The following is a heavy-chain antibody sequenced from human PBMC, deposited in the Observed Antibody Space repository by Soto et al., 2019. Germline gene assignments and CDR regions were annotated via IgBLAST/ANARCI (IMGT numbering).Heavy chain of an antibody. CDR3: AKVASFDWLYY. J-gene: IGHJ4*02. Sequence: EVQLLESGGGLVRPGGSLRLSCAASGFTFSNSAMNWVRQAPGKGLEWVSLISNNGGSASHADSVQGRFIISRDNSINTLYLQMNSLRAEDTAIYYCAKVASFDWLYYWGQGTLVTVSS. D-gene: IGHD3-9*01. CDR1: GFTFSNSA. CDR2: ISNNGGSA. V-gene: IGHV3-23*01.